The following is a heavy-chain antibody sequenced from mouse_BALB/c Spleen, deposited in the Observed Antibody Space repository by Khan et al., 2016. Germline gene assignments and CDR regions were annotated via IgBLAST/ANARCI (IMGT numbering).Heavy chain of an antibody. CDR2: INSNGGST. D-gene: IGHD2-14*01. V-gene: IGHV5-6-3*01. J-gene: IGHJ4*01. CDR1: GFTFSTYA. CDR3: ARVRQAVDY. Sequence: VELVESGGGLVQPGGSLKLSCAASGFTFSTYAMSWVRQTPDKRLELVATINSNGGSTYYPDNVKGRFTISRDNAKHTLYLQMSSLKSEDTAMYYCARVRQAVDYWGQGTSVTVSS.